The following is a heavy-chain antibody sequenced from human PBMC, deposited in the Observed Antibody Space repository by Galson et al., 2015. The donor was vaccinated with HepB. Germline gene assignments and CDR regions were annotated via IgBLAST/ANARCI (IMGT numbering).Heavy chain of an antibody. Sequence: SLRLSCAASGFTVRSNYMSWVRQAPGKGLDWVSFIYPDETTYYADSVKDRFTILRDNSKNTVYLQMRSLRVEDTAVYYCATSEWPPAANDYWGQGTLVTVSS. J-gene: IGHJ4*02. CDR1: GFTVRSNY. V-gene: IGHV3-53*01. CDR3: ATSEWPPAANDY. CDR2: IYPDETT. D-gene: IGHD3-3*01.